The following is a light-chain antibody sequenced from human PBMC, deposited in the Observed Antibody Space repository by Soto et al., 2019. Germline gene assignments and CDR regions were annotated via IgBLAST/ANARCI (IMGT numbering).Light chain of an antibody. Sequence: DIVMTPSPDSLAVSLRERATINCKSSQSILYSSNNKNYLAWYQQKPGRARKLLMYSASSLQSGIPSRLSGCGSGTDFTDFTLTISSLQPEDFATYYCQQTYMSPITFGQGTRLEIK. CDR2: SAS. CDR1: QSILYSSNNKNY. CDR3: QQTYMSPIT. J-gene: IGKJ5*01. V-gene: IGKV4-1*01.